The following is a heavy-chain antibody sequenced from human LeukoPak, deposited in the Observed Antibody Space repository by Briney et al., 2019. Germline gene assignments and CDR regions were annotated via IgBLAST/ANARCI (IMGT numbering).Heavy chain of an antibody. CDR2: ISYDGVNK. CDR1: AFTFSSYG. J-gene: IGHJ4*02. V-gene: IGHV3-30*03. D-gene: IGHD2-21*01. CDR3: AETASVILWSDPLDY. Sequence: GRSLSLSCASSAFTFSSYGIDWVSLAPGKGLEWVAFISYDGVNKDYTDSVKGRFTLSRDNSKNTGFMRMYDLRVEDTDVYNCAETASVILWSDPLDYWGQGTLVTVSS.